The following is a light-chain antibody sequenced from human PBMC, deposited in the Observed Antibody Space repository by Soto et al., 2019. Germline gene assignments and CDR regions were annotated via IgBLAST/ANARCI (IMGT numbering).Light chain of an antibody. CDR2: GAS. CDR3: QQYGSSPT. CDR1: QSVSSSY. J-gene: IGKJ1*01. V-gene: IGKV3-20*01. Sequence: EIVLTQSPGTMSLSPGERATLSCRARQSVSSSYLAWYQQKPGQAPRLIIYGASSRATGIPDRFSGSGSGTYFTLTISRLEPEDFAVYYCQQYGSSPTFGQGTKVEIK.